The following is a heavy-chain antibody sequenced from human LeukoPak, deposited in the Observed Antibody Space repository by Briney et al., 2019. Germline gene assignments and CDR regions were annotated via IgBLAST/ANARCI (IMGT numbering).Heavy chain of an antibody. CDR2: INAGNGNT. D-gene: IGHD3-10*01. CDR3: ARPRTLWFGELSLTY. J-gene: IGHJ4*02. CDR1: GYTFTSYA. Sequence: GASVKVSCKASGYTFTSYAMHWVRQAPGQRLEWMGWINAGNGNTKYSQKFQGRVTITRDTSASTAYMELSSLRSEDTAVYHCARPRTLWFGELSLTYWGQGTLVTVSS. V-gene: IGHV1-3*01.